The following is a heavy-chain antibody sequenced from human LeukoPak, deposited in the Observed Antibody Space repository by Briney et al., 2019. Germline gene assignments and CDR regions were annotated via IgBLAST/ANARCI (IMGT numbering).Heavy chain of an antibody. J-gene: IGHJ4*02. CDR1: GGSISSGDYY. V-gene: IGHV4-30-4*02. CDR3: ARDEGGSSSWYWYY. Sequence: SETLSLTCTVSGGSISSGDYYWSWIRQPPGKGLEWIGYIYYSGSTYYNPSLKSRVTISVDTSENQFSLKLSSVTAADTAVYYCARDEGGSSSWYWYYWGQGTLVTVSS. CDR2: IYYSGST. D-gene: IGHD6-13*01.